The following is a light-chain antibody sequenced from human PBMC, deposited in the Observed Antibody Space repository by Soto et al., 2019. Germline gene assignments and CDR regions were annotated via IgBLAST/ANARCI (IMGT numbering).Light chain of an antibody. CDR2: GVS. Sequence: ESILTQSPGTLALSPGDGATLSCRASQTVNRNYLAWYHQRPGQPPRLLIYGVSNRASGVPDRFSGDGSGTEFTLTIGRLDPDDFGVYYCQQYIDSPRTFGQGTRVEVQ. V-gene: IGKV3-20*01. J-gene: IGKJ1*01. CDR1: QTVNRNY. CDR3: QQYIDSPRT.